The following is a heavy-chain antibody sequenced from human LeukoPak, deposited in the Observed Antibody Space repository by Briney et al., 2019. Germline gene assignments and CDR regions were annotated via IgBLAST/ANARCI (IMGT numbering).Heavy chain of an antibody. CDR3: AKDPPYYYDSSGYYYPDY. CDR2: IRYDGSNK. Sequence: GGSLRLSCAASGFTSSSYGMHWVRQAPGKGLEWVAFIRYDGSNKYYADSVKGRFTISRDNSKNTLYLQMNSLRAEDTAVYYCAKDPPYYYDSSGYYYPDYWGQGTLVTVSS. V-gene: IGHV3-30*02. D-gene: IGHD3-22*01. J-gene: IGHJ4*02. CDR1: GFTSSSYG.